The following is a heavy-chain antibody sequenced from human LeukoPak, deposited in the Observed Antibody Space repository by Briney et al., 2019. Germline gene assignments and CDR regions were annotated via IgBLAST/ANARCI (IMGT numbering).Heavy chain of an antibody. Sequence: SETLSLTCTVSGGSISSYYWSWIRQPPGKGLEWIGYIHYSGSTNYNPSLKSRVTISVDTSKNQFSLKLSSVTAADTAVYYCAREGARYFDWLGGSNYWGQGTLVTVSS. CDR3: AREGARYFDWLGGSNY. D-gene: IGHD3-9*01. J-gene: IGHJ4*02. V-gene: IGHV4-59*12. CDR2: IHYSGST. CDR1: GGSISSYY.